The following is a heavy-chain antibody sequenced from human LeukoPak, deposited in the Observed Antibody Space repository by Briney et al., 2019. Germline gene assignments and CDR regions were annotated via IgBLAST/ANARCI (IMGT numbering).Heavy chain of an antibody. D-gene: IGHD3-10*02. Sequence: GASVKVSCKASGYTFIAYYIHWMRQAPGQGLEWMGWINPNSGDTNYAQKFQGRITMTRDTSINTAYMELYSLNSDDTAVYFCARGVFRGSGSFDYWGQGSLVTVSS. CDR2: INPNSGDT. CDR3: ARGVFRGSGSFDY. CDR1: GYTFIAYY. J-gene: IGHJ4*03. V-gene: IGHV1-2*02.